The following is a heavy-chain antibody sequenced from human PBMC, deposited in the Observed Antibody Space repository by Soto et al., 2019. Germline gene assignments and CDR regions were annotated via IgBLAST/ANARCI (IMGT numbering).Heavy chain of an antibody. Sequence: QVQLVQSGAEEKKPGASVKVSCKASGYSFTSYAMHWVRQAPGQRLEWMGWINAGNGNTKYSQKFQGRVTITRDTTASTAYMELSSLRSEDTATYYCARAVAVPLSFDYWGQGTLVTVSS. CDR3: ARAVAVPLSFDY. CDR1: GYSFTSYA. CDR2: INAGNGNT. D-gene: IGHD6-19*01. V-gene: IGHV1-3*05. J-gene: IGHJ4*02.